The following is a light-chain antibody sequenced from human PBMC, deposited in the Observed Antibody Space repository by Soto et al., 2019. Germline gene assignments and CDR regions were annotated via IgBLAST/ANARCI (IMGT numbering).Light chain of an antibody. CDR1: QSVNSN. J-gene: IGKJ1*01. V-gene: IGKV3-15*01. CDR2: YAS. Sequence: EIVMTQSPATLSVSPGERATLSCRASQSVNSNLDWYQRKRGQAPRLLIFYASTRAAGIPSGFSGSGSGTELTLNISSLQSEDCAVYYCQQYNTWPWTCGQGTEVEIK. CDR3: QQYNTWPWT.